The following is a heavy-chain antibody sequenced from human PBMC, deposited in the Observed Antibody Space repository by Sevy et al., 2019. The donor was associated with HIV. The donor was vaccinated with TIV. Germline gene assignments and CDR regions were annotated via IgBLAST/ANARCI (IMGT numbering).Heavy chain of an antibody. CDR2: ISYDGSNK. D-gene: IGHD3-22*01. CDR1: GFTFSSYG. V-gene: IGHV3-30*18. CDR3: AKDPWHYDSSGYYYWSLYYYYYGMDV. J-gene: IGHJ6*02. Sequence: GGSLRLSCAASGFTFSSYGMHWVRQAPGKGLEWVAVISYDGSNKYYADSVKGRFTISRDNSKNTLYLQMNSLRAEGTAVYYCAKDPWHYDSSGYYYWSLYYYYYGMDVWGQGTTVTVSS.